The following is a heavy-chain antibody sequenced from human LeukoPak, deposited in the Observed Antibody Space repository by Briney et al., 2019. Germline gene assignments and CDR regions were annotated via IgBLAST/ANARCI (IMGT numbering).Heavy chain of an antibody. J-gene: IGHJ5*02. CDR1: GYTFTGYY. Sequence: ASVKVSCKASGYTFTGYYMHWVRQAPGQGLEWMGWINPNSGGTNYAQKFQGRVTMTRDTSISTAYMELSRLRSDDTAVYYCARVYHTAPASGYCSSTSCYNWFDPWGQGALVTVSS. CDR3: ARVYHTAPASGYCSSTSCYNWFDP. V-gene: IGHV1-2*02. D-gene: IGHD2-2*01. CDR2: INPNSGGT.